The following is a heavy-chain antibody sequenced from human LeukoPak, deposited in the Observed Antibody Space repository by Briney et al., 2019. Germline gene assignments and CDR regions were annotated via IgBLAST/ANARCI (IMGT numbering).Heavy chain of an antibody. V-gene: IGHV4-59*12. CDR3: ARGPGQLTSECFDS. CDR1: GGSISSYY. Sequence: PSETLSLTCAVSGGSISSYYWSWIRQPPGKGLEWIGYIYYSGSTNYNPSLKSRVTLSVDTSKNQFSLQVNSVPAADAAVYYCARGPGQLTSECFDSWGQGILVTVSS. CDR2: IYYSGST. D-gene: IGHD6-13*01. J-gene: IGHJ5*01.